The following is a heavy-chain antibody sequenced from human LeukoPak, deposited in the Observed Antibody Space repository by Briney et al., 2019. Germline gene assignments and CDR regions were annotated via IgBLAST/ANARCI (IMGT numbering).Heavy chain of an antibody. CDR2: IYYSGST. J-gene: IGHJ5*02. CDR1: GGSFNNFY. CDR3: AREGYYDSSGYYWGSDWFDP. Sequence: SETLSLTCTVSGGSFNNFYWSWIRLPPGKGLEWIGYIYYSGSTNYNPSLKSRVTMSLDTSKNQFSLKLSSVTAADTAVYYCAREGYYDSSGYYWGSDWFDPWGQGTLVTVSS. V-gene: IGHV4-59*01. D-gene: IGHD3-22*01.